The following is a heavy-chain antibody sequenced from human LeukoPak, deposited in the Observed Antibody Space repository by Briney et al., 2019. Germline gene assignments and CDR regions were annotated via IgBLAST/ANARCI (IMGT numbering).Heavy chain of an antibody. Sequence: PGGSLRLSCAASGFTFSGYSMNWVRQAPGKGLEWVSNISSSGCTIFYADSVKGRFTISRDNAKNSLYLQMNSLRAEDTAIYYCARSIPYGTTWYGRSDYWGQGTLVTVSS. CDR1: GFTFSGYS. V-gene: IGHV3-48*01. CDR2: ISSSGCTI. J-gene: IGHJ4*02. D-gene: IGHD6-13*01. CDR3: ARSIPYGTTWYGRSDY.